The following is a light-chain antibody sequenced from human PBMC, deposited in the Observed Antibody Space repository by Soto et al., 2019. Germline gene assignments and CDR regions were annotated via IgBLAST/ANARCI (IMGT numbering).Light chain of an antibody. CDR3: SSYAGSMTWV. J-gene: IGLJ3*02. Sequence: QAVVTQPASVSGSPEQSITISCTGPGSDVGSFDLVSWYQQHPGKAPKLIIFEGSKRPSGISTRFSGSKSDNRASLTISGLQAEDEADYYCSSYAGSMTWVFGGGTKVTVL. CDR1: GSDVGSFDL. V-gene: IGLV2-23*01. CDR2: EGS.